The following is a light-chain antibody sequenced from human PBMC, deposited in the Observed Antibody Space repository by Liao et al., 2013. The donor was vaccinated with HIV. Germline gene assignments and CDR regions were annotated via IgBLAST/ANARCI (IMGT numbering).Light chain of an antibody. J-gene: IGLJ1*01. CDR2: QDT. V-gene: IGLV3-1*01. CDR1: KLGEKY. CDR3: QAWDSSTGV. Sequence: SFELTQPPSVSVSPGQTATITCSGDKLGEKYVSWYQQRPGQSPVLVIFQDTRRPSGIPERFSGSNSGNTATLTISGTQAMDEADYYCQAWDSSTGVFGSGTKVTVL.